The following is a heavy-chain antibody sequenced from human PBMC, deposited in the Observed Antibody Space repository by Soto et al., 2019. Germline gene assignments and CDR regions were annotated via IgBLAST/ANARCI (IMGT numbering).Heavy chain of an antibody. CDR1: GFTFSGYW. V-gene: IGHV3-7*05. CDR2: IKQDESEK. J-gene: IGHJ3*02. Sequence: GGSLRLSCAASGFTFSGYWMSWVRQAPGKGLEWVANIKQDESEKYYVDSVKGRFTISRDNAENSLHLQMKSLRVEDTAVYYCARVRSDAFDIWGQGTMVTVSS. CDR3: ARVRSDAFDI.